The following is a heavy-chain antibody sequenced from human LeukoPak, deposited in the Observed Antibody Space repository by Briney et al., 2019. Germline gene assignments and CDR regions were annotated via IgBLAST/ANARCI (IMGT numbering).Heavy chain of an antibody. Sequence: SETLSLTCTVSGYSISSGYYWGWIRQPPGKGLEWIGSIHHSGSTNYNPSLKSRVTISLDTSKNQFSLKLSSVTAADTAVYYCARIRSGYYLDAFDIWGQGTMVTVSS. CDR1: GYSISSGYY. CDR3: ARIRSGYYLDAFDI. V-gene: IGHV4-38-2*02. J-gene: IGHJ3*02. CDR2: IHHSGST. D-gene: IGHD3-3*01.